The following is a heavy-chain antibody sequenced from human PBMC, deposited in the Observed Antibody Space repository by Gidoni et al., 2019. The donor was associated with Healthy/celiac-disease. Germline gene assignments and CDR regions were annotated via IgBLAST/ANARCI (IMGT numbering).Heavy chain of an antibody. D-gene: IGHD2-2*01. CDR2: IASDGSNK. J-gene: IGHJ3*02. CDR1: GFTFIRYA. V-gene: IGHV3-30*01. Sequence: QVQLVESGGGVVQPARSLRLSCAASGFTFIRYAMHWVRKAPVKGLEWVAVIASDGSNKYYAESVKCRFTISRDNSKNTLYLQMNSRRAEDTAVYYCASNIVVVPAAMYAFDIWGQGTMVTVSS. CDR3: ASNIVVVPAAMYAFDI.